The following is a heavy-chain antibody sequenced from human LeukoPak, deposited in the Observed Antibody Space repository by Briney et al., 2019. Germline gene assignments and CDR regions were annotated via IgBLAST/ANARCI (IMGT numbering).Heavy chain of an antibody. Sequence: ASVKVSCQASGYIFTTYGMSWVRQAPGQGLEWMGWISTNSGNTKYAEYLQGRVTMTRDTSTNTAYMELRSLTPDDAAVYYCARDNDWDLDHWGQGTLVPVSS. CDR2: ISTNSGNT. CDR1: GYIFTTYG. CDR3: ARDNDWDLDH. V-gene: IGHV1-18*01. D-gene: IGHD1-1*01. J-gene: IGHJ4*02.